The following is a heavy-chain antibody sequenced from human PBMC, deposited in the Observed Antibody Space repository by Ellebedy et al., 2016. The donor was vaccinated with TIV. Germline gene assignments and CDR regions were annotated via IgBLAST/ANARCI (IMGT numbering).Heavy chain of an antibody. CDR3: ARRPNVGYCSGGSCYGFDY. CDR2: IYYSGTT. Sequence: MPSETLSLTCTVSGASISSYYWGRIRQPPGKGLEWNGWIYYSGTTNYNPSLKSRVTISVDTSKNQFSLKLSSVTAADTAVYYCARRPNVGYCSGGSCYGFDYWGQGTLVTVSS. D-gene: IGHD2-15*01. CDR1: GASISSYY. V-gene: IGHV4-59*08. J-gene: IGHJ4*02.